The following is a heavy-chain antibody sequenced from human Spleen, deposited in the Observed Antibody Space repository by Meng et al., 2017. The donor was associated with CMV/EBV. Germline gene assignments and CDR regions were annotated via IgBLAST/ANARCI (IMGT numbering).Heavy chain of an antibody. CDR2: ISSTVTYV. V-gene: IGHV3-21*04. Sequence: GGSLRLSCAASGFSFNMYSINWVRQAPGKGLEWVSSISSTVTYVYYAHSVKGRFTISRDNAKNSLYLQMNSLRAEDTALYYCAALGDYGGNGYYYGMDVWGQGTTVTVSS. J-gene: IGHJ6*02. CDR1: GFSFNMYS. CDR3: AALGDYGGNGYYYGMDV. D-gene: IGHD4-23*01.